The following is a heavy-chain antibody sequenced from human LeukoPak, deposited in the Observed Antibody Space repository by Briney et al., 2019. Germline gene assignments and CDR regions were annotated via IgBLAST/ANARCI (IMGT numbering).Heavy chain of an antibody. J-gene: IGHJ6*02. CDR1: GFTFSSYA. Sequence: GGSLRLSCAASGFTFSSYAMSGFRKPPGRGLRWFPPISGRVGSTYYADSVKGRFTISRDNSKNTLYLQMSSLRAEDTAVYYCAREERRGHSYGSLYYYYGLDVWGQGTTVTVSS. V-gene: IGHV3-23*01. D-gene: IGHD5-18*01. CDR3: AREERRGHSYGSLYYYYGLDV. CDR2: ISGRVGST.